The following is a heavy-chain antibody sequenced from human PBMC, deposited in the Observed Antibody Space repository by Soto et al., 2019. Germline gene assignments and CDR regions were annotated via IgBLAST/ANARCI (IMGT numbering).Heavy chain of an antibody. Sequence: GASVKVSCKAFGYTFTTYGISWVRQAPGQGLEWMGWISAYTGDTNYAQKFQRRVTMTTDTSTSTAYMELRSLTSDDTAVYYCARVSNSSDYLGLGNLVTGSS. CDR3: ARVSNSSDY. CDR2: ISAYTGDT. V-gene: IGHV1-18*01. CDR1: GYTFTTYG. J-gene: IGHJ4*02. D-gene: IGHD6-6*01.